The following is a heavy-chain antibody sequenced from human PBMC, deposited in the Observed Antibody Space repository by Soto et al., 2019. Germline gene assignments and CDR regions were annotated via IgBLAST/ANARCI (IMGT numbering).Heavy chain of an antibody. CDR1: VGSISSSSYY. J-gene: IGHJ4*02. Sequence: SETLSLTCTVSVGSISSSSYYWGWIRQPPGKGLEWIGSIYYSGSTYYNPSLKSRVTISVDTSKNQFSLKLSSVTAADTAVYYCARVYYDFWSGYPDYWGQGTLVTVSS. V-gene: IGHV4-39*01. CDR3: ARVYYDFWSGYPDY. D-gene: IGHD3-3*01. CDR2: IYYSGST.